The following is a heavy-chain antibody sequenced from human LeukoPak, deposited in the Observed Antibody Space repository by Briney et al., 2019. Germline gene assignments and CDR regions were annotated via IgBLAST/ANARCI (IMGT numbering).Heavy chain of an antibody. Sequence: SVKVSCKASGGTFSSYAISWVRQAPGQGLEWMGRIIPIFGTANYAQKLQGRVTITTDESTSTAYMELSSLRSEDTAVYYCARDERDGYNWDYWGQGTLVTVSS. CDR3: ARDERDGYNWDY. D-gene: IGHD5-24*01. J-gene: IGHJ4*02. CDR1: GGTFSSYA. CDR2: IIPIFGTA. V-gene: IGHV1-69*05.